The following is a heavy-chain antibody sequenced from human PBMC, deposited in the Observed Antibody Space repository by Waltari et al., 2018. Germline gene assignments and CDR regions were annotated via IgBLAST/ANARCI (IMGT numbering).Heavy chain of an antibody. J-gene: IGHJ4*02. CDR2: INAGNGNT. CDR1: GYTFTSYA. D-gene: IGHD5-12*01. Sequence: QVQLVQSGAEVKKPGASVKVSCKASGYTFTSYAMHWVRRAPGQRLEWMGWINAGNGNTKYSQKFQGRVTIPRDTSASTAYMELSSLRSEDTAVYYCARSWWVHSGYDHFDYWGQGTLVTVSS. V-gene: IGHV1-3*01. CDR3: ARSWWVHSGYDHFDY.